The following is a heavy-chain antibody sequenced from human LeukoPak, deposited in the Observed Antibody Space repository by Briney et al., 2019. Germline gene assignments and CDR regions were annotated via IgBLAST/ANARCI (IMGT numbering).Heavy chain of an antibody. Sequence: GGSLRLSCAASGFTLSNFWMSWVRQAPGKGLGWVANIKQDGSEKYYADSVKGRFTISRDNAKNSLYLQMNSLRAEDTAVYYCATHTSGWKGYFDYWGQGTLVTVSS. CDR3: ATHTSGWKGYFDY. V-gene: IGHV3-7*05. D-gene: IGHD6-19*01. CDR2: IKQDGSEK. J-gene: IGHJ4*02. CDR1: GFTLSNFW.